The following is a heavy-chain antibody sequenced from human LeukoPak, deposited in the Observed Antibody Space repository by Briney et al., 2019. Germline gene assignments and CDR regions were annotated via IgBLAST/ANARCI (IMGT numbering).Heavy chain of an antibody. Sequence: PSETLSLTCSVSGGSMNSYYWSWIRQPPGKGLEWIGYIYYSGSTDYNPSLKSRVTISVDTSKNQFSLKLSSVTAADTAVYYCAREGVTKYYFDYWGQGTLVTVSS. CDR1: GGSMNSYY. V-gene: IGHV4-59*01. D-gene: IGHD4-11*01. CDR2: IYYSGST. CDR3: AREGVTKYYFDY. J-gene: IGHJ4*02.